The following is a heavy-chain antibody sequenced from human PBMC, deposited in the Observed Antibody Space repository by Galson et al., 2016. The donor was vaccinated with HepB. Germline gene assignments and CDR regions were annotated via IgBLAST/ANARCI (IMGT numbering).Heavy chain of an antibody. CDR1: GFSLSNSA. J-gene: IGHJ4*02. CDR2: ISYDGSHK. Sequence: SLRLSCAGSGFSLSNSAMHWVRQAPGKGLEWVAVISYDGSHKYYAASVKGRFTISRDNSKNTLSLQMNSLRAEDTAVYYCAKNDILAGYSAFDSWGQGTLVIVSS. CDR3: AKNDILAGYSAFDS. V-gene: IGHV3-30*18. D-gene: IGHD3-9*01.